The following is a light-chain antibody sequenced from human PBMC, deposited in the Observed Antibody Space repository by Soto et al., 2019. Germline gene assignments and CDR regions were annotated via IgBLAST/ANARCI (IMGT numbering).Light chain of an antibody. J-gene: IGKJ4*01. CDR3: HQRSNWPPLT. V-gene: IGKV3-11*01. CDR1: KSGGGY. CDR2: DAS. Sequence: EIVLTQSPATLSLSPGERATLSCRASKSGGGYLDWYQQKPGQAARLLIYDASNRASGIPARFSGSGSGTDFTLTISSLEPEDLAVYYCHQRSNWPPLTFGGGTKVEIK.